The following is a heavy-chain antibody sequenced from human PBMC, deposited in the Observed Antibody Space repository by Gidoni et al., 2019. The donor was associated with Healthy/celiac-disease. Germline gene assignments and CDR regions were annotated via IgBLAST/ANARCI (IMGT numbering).Heavy chain of an antibody. D-gene: IGHD2-15*01. J-gene: IGHJ6*02. V-gene: IGHV3-30*04. CDR2: ISYDGSNK. Sequence: QVQLVASGGGVVQPGRSLRLSCAASGFTFRSYAMHWVRQAPGKGLEGVAVISYDGSNKYYADSVKGRFTISRDNSKNTLYLQMNSLRAEDTAVYYCARGLFPWGVAADFWEYYGMDVWGQGTTVTVSS. CDR3: ARGLFPWGVAADFWEYYGMDV. CDR1: GFTFRSYA.